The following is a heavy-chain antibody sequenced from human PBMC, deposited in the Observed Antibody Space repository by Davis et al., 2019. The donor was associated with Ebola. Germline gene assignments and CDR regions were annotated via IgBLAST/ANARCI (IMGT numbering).Heavy chain of an antibody. Sequence: AASVKVSCKASGYTFTSYGISWVRQAPGQGLEWMGGIIPIFGTANYAQKFQGRVTITADESTSTAYMELSSLRSEDTAVYYCARDPPYSNYFRVASYGMDVWGQGTTVTVSS. D-gene: IGHD4-11*01. CDR1: GYTFTSYG. V-gene: IGHV1-69*13. CDR3: ARDPPYSNYFRVASYGMDV. CDR2: IIPIFGTA. J-gene: IGHJ6*02.